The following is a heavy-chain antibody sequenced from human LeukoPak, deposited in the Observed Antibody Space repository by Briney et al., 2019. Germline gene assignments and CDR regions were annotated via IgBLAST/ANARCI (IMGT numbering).Heavy chain of an antibody. CDR2: IYYSGST. V-gene: IGHV4-39*07. Sequence: SETLSLTCTVSGGSISSSSYYWGWIRQPPGKGLEWIGSIYYSGSTYYNPSLKSRVTISVDTSKNQFSLKLSSVTAADTAVYYCARSRITMVRGVMGYFDYWGQGTLVTVSS. J-gene: IGHJ4*02. D-gene: IGHD3-10*01. CDR1: GGSISSSSYY. CDR3: ARSRITMVRGVMGYFDY.